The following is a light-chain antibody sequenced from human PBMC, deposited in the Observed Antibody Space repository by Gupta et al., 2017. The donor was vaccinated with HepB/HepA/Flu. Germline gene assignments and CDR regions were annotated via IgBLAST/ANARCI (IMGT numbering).Light chain of an antibody. CDR2: SNN. Sequence: QSVLTQPPSASGTPGQRVTTSCSGRSSNIGSNTVNWYQQLPGTAPKLLIYSNNQRPSGVPDRFSGSKSGTSASLAISGLQSEDEADYYCAAWDDSLNGPVVFGGGTKLTVL. J-gene: IGLJ2*01. CDR1: SSNIGSNT. CDR3: AAWDDSLNGPVV. V-gene: IGLV1-44*01.